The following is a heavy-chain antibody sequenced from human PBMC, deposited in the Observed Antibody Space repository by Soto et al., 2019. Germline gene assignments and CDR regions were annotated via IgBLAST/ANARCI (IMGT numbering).Heavy chain of an antibody. J-gene: IGHJ3*02. CDR1: GFTFSGYY. CDR2: ISSSGSTI. D-gene: IGHD4-17*01. CDR3: ARYGGDAFDI. Sequence: QVQLVESGGGLVKPGGPLRLSCAASGFTFSGYYMTWVRQAPGQGLEWVSYISSSGSTIYYADSVKGRFTISRDNSKNSLYRQINSLRAEDTAVYYCARYGGDAFDIWGQGTMVTVSS. V-gene: IGHV3-11*01.